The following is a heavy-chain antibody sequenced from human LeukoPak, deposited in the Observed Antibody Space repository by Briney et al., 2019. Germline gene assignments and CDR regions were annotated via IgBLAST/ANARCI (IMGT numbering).Heavy chain of an antibody. D-gene: IGHD3-10*01. CDR3: ARGLWFGDENPPYFDY. CDR2: INHSGST. J-gene: IGHJ4*02. V-gene: IGHV4-34*01. CDR1: GGSFSGYY. Sequence: SETLSLTCAVYGGSFSGYYWTWIRQPPGKGLEWIGEINHSGSTNYNPSLKSRVTISVDTSRNQFSLKLSSVTAADTAVYYCARGLWFGDENPPYFDYWGQGILVTVSS.